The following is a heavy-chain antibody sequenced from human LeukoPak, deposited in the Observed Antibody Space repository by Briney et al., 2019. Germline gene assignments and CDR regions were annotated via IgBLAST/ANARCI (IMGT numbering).Heavy chain of an antibody. J-gene: IGHJ4*02. CDR2: ISAYNGNT. CDR3: ARDHRSSGSSSGDY. Sequence: GASVNVSCTASGYTFTSYGISWVRQAPGQGREWMGWISAYNGNTNYAQKLQGRVTMTTDTSTSTAYMELRSLRSDDTAVYYCARDHRSSGSSSGDYWGQGTLVTVSS. CDR1: GYTFTSYG. D-gene: IGHD3-10*01. V-gene: IGHV1-18*01.